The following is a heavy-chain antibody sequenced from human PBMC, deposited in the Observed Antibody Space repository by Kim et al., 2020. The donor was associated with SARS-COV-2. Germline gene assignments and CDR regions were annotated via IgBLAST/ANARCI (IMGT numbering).Heavy chain of an antibody. CDR3: ARKIHMDV. J-gene: IGHJ6*03. CDR2: DDDK. Sequence: DDDKYSSTSLKTRLTISKDTSKNQVVLTMTNMDPVDTATYYCARKIHMDVWGKGTTVTVSS. V-gene: IGHV2-70*01.